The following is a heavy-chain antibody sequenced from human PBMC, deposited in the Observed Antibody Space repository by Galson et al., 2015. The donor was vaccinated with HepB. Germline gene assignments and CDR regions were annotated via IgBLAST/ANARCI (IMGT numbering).Heavy chain of an antibody. J-gene: IGHJ4*01. D-gene: IGHD2-2*01. CDR1: GYSFANYW. CDR3: VRHQCVSTHCFFDY. CDR2: IDPLDSYT. V-gene: IGHV5-10-1*01. Sequence: QSGAEVKKPGESLRISCEGSGYSFANYWVSWVRQVPGQGLDWMGRIDPLDSYTNYGPSFQGHVTISAAKSFSTAYLQWSSLKASDTAMYYCVRHQCVSTHCFFDYWGRGTLVTVSS.